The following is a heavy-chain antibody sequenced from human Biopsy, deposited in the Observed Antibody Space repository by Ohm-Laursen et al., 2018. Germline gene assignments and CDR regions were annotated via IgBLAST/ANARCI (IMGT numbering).Heavy chain of an antibody. V-gene: IGHV4-39*01. CDR2: IFYSGIT. CDR3: ARHPTGFWFDP. Sequence: GTLSLTCPVSGGSVSSNVAYWAWIRQPPGKGLESIGSIFYSGITYYNPSLQSRFTMSVDTSKNQFSLNLTSVTAADTAVYYCARHPTGFWFDPWGQGTLVIVSS. CDR1: GGSVSSNVAY. J-gene: IGHJ5*02.